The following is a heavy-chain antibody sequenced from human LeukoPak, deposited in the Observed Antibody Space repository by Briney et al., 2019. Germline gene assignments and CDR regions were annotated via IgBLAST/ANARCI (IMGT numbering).Heavy chain of an antibody. Sequence: ASVKVSCKASGYTFTSYAMNWVRQAPGQGLEWMGWINTNTGNPTYAQGFTGRFVFSLDTSVSTAYLQISSLKAEDTAVYYCARGEVKREQWLVRNYWGQGTLVTVSS. V-gene: IGHV7-4-1*02. CDR2: INTNTGNP. CDR3: ARGEVKREQWLVRNY. CDR1: GYTFTSYA. D-gene: IGHD6-19*01. J-gene: IGHJ4*02.